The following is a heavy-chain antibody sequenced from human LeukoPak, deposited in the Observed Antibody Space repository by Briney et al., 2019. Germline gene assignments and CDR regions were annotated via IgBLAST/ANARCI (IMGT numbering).Heavy chain of an antibody. V-gene: IGHV3-7*01. CDR1: GFTFSSYW. Sequence: PGGSLRLSCAASGFTFSSYWMNWIRQAPGKGLEWVANIEQGGSKKYYVDSVKGRFTISRDNAKNSLYLQMNSLRADDTAVYYCARDLSAKDDYWRQGTLVTVSS. J-gene: IGHJ4*02. CDR2: IEQGGSKK. CDR3: ARDLSAKDDY.